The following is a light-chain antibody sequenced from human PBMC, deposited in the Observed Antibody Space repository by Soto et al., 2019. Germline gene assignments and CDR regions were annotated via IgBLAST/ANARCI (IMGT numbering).Light chain of an antibody. CDR3: ASWDVSLVV. CDR1: SSNIGTNT. V-gene: IGLV1-44*01. CDR2: SNN. J-gene: IGLJ2*01. Sequence: QSVLTQPPSASGTPGQRVTISCSGSSSNIGTNTVIWYQQLPGTAPKLLIYSNNQRPSGVPDRFSASNSGTSASLAISGLQSEDEADYYCASWDVSLVVFGGGTQLTVL.